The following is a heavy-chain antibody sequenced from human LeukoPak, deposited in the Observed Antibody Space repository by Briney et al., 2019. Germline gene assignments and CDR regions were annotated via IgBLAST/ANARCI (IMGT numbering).Heavy chain of an antibody. J-gene: IGHJ5*02. D-gene: IGHD3-22*01. CDR1: VGPIRCYY. CDR2: FYYCGST. CDR3: ARDQRDSSGYYFRSGWFDP. V-gene: IGHV4-59*01. Sequence: SETLSLTCTVSVGPIRCYYWGWIRQPPGKGLEWIGYFYYCGSTNYNPSLKSRVTISVDTSKTQFSLKLSSVTAADTAVYYCARDQRDSSGYYFRSGWFDPWGQGTLVTVSS.